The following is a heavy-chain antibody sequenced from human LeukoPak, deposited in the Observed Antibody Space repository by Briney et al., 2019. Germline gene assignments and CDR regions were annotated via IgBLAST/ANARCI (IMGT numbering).Heavy chain of an antibody. D-gene: IGHD6-19*01. Sequence: QPGGSLRLSCAASGFTSSSYAMHWVRQAPGKGLEWVAVISYDGSNRYYADSVKGRFTISRDNSKNTLYLQMNSLRAEDTAVYYCARDPSIAVAGTGAFDIWGQGTMVTVSS. CDR3: ARDPSIAVAGTGAFDI. CDR2: ISYDGSNR. CDR1: GFTSSSYA. J-gene: IGHJ3*02. V-gene: IGHV3-30*04.